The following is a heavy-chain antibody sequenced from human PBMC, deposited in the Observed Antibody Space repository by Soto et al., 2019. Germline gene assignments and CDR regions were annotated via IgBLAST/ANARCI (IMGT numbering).Heavy chain of an antibody. CDR3: TRQRFHYYGMDV. V-gene: IGHV3-73*01. J-gene: IGHJ6*02. CDR2: IRSKANSYAT. CDR1: GFTFSGSA. D-gene: IGHD3-10*01. Sequence: GGSLRPSSPASGFTFSGSAMHWVRQASGKGLEWVGRIRSKANSYATAYAASVKGRFTISRDDSKNTAYLQMNSLKTEDTAVYYCTRQRFHYYGMDVWGQGTTDTVS.